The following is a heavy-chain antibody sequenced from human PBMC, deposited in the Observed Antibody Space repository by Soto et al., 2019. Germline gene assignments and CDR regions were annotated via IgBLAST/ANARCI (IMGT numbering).Heavy chain of an antibody. CDR3: MLTPRSRMRSDY. CDR1: GVTFTNAW. D-gene: IGHD2-8*01. Sequence: GGTLRLTCAASGVTFTNAWMSWGRQPPVKGLEWVGRSKSKTNGSTTDYAAPVKGRFTISRDDSKNTLYLQMNSLKTVDTAVYYCMLTPRSRMRSDYWGQGTLVTVSS. CDR2: SKSKTNGSTT. V-gene: IGHV3-15*01. J-gene: IGHJ4*02.